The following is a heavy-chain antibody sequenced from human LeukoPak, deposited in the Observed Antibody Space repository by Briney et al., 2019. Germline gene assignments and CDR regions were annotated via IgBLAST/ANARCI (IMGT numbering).Heavy chain of an antibody. CDR3: ARQITMLRDGDNWFDP. CDR1: GYSFTSYW. Sequence: GESLKISCKGSGYSFTSYWIGWVRQMPGEGLEWMGIIYPGDSDTRYSPSFQGQVTISADKSISTAYLQWSSLKASDTAMYYCARQITMLRDGDNWFDPWGQGTLVTVSS. V-gene: IGHV5-51*01. J-gene: IGHJ5*02. D-gene: IGHD3-10*02. CDR2: IYPGDSDT.